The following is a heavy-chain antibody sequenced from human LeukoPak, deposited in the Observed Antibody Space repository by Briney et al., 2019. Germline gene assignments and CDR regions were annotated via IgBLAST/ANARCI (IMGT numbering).Heavy chain of an antibody. CDR2: IKQDGSEK. CDR3: ASSSSWYDNWFDP. V-gene: IGHV3-7*03. Sequence: GSLRLSCAASGFTFSSYWMSWVRQAPGEGLEGVANIKQDGSEKYYVDSVKGRFTISRDNAKNSLYLQMNSLRAEDTAVYYCASSSSWYDNWFDPWGQGTLVTVSS. D-gene: IGHD6-13*01. CDR1: GFTFSSYW. J-gene: IGHJ5*02.